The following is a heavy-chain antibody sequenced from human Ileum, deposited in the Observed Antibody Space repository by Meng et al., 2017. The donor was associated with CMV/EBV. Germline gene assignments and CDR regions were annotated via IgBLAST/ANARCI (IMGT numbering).Heavy chain of an antibody. CDR1: GGSISSYY. V-gene: IGHV4-59*01. Sequence: GPLRPPCTAPGGSISSYYWSWIPQPPGKGLEWIGYIYYRASTNYNPSLKSRVTISVDTSKNQFSLKLSSVTAADTAVYYCARLVWSGYASYYYYGMDVWGQGTTVTVSS. CDR2: IYYRAST. D-gene: IGHD3-3*01. CDR3: ARLVWSGYASYYYYGMDV. J-gene: IGHJ6*02.